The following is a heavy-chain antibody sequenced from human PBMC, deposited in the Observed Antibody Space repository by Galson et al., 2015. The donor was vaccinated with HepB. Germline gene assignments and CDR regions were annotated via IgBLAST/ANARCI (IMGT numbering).Heavy chain of an antibody. CDR2: INPNSGGT. D-gene: IGHD3-22*01. J-gene: IGHJ4*02. Sequence: SVKVSCKASGYTFTGYYMHWVRQAPGQGLEWMGWINPNSGGTNYAQKFQGWVTMTRDTSISTAYMELSRLRSDDTAVYYCARDYYDSSGYYNPSLLFDYWGQGTLVTVSS. CDR3: ARDYYDSSGYYNPSLLFDY. CDR1: GYTFTGYY. V-gene: IGHV1-2*04.